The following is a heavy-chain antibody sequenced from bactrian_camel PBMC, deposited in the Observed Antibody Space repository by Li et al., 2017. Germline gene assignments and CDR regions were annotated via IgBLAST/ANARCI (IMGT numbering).Heavy chain of an antibody. CDR3: AKGAYSWVVSDTQMPANY. J-gene: IGHJ4*01. CDR1: GYDYNPNY. Sequence: VQLVESGGGSVQAGGSLTLSCAASGYDYNPNYMVVGWFRQATGKEREGLAVIYTAAGNAFSADSVKGRFTISQNDANNTVYLQMDSLKTEDTAMYYCAKGAYSWVVSDTQMPANYRGQGTQVTVS. CDR2: IYTAAGNA. D-gene: IGHD3*01. V-gene: IGHV3S1*01.